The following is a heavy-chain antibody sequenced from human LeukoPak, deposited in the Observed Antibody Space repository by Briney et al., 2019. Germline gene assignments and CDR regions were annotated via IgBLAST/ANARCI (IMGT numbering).Heavy chain of an antibody. D-gene: IGHD7-27*01. V-gene: IGHV4-30-4*01. CDR2: IYYSGST. J-gene: IGHJ3*02. Sequence: PSQTLSLTCTVSGGSISSGDYYWSWIRQPPGKGLEWIGYIYYSGSTYYNPSLKSRVTISVDTSKNQFSLKLSSVTAADTAVYYCARSYPGETAFDIWGQGTMVTVSS. CDR3: ARSYPGETAFDI. CDR1: GGSISSGDYY.